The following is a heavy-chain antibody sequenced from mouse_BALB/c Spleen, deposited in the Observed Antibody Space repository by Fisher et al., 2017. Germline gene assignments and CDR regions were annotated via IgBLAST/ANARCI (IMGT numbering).Heavy chain of an antibody. J-gene: IGHJ4*01. Sequence: RFTISRDNAKNTLYLQMSSLKSEDTAMYYCTRDPGYGNGPHYYAMDYWGQGTSVTVSS. CDR3: TRDPGYGNGPHYYAMDY. D-gene: IGHD2-1*01. V-gene: IGHV5-6-4*01.